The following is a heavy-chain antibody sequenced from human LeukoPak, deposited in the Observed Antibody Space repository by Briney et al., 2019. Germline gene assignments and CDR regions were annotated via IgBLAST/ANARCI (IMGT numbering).Heavy chain of an antibody. D-gene: IGHD2-8*01. J-gene: IGHJ4*02. CDR3: ARLNGGG. Sequence: ASETLSLTCTVSGGSVSSSYWSWIRQPPGRGLEWIGFSDYSGSTNYNPSLKSRVTISLDTSKDQIALKLSSVTAADTAVYYCARLNGGGWGQGTLVVVTS. CDR1: GGSVSSSY. CDR2: SDYSGST. V-gene: IGHV4-59*08.